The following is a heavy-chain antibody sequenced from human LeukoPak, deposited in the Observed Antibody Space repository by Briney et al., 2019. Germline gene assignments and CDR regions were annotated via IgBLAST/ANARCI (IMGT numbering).Heavy chain of an antibody. CDR1: GGSISSGGYY. D-gene: IGHD6-13*01. CDR3: ARVTRLDEEQQLGAFDI. Sequence: SETLSLTCTVSGGSISSGGYYWSWIRQPPGKGLEWIGYIYHSGSTYYNPSLKSRVTISVDRSKNQFSLKLSSVTAADTAVYYCARVTRLDEEQQLGAFDIWGQGTMVTVSS. V-gene: IGHV4-30-2*01. CDR2: IYHSGST. J-gene: IGHJ3*02.